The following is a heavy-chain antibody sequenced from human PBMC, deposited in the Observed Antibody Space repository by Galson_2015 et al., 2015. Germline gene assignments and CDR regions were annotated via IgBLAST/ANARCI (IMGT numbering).Heavy chain of an antibody. J-gene: IGHJ4*02. V-gene: IGHV4-39*01. D-gene: IGHD6-13*01. CDR3: ARQWLEYKIAIAAAGTYYFDY. CDR2: IYYSGST. Sequence: SETLSLTCTVSGGSISSSSYYWGWIRQPPGKGLEWIGSIYYSGSTYYNPSLKSRVTISVDTSKNQFSLKLSSVTAADTAVYYCARQWLEYKIAIAAAGTYYFDYWGQGTLVTVSS. CDR1: GGSISSSSYY.